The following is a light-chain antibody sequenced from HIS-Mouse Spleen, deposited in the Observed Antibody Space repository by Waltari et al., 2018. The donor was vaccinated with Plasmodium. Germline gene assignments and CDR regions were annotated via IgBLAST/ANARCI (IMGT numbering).Light chain of an antibody. V-gene: IGKV3-15*01. CDR2: GAS. J-gene: IGKJ3*01. Sequence: EIVMTQSPATLSVSPEARATLSCRASQSVSSNLAWYQQKPGQAPRLLIYGASTRATGIPARFSGSGSGTEFTLTISSLQSEDFAVYYCQQYNNWSFTFGPGTKVDIK. CDR3: QQYNNWSFT. CDR1: QSVSSN.